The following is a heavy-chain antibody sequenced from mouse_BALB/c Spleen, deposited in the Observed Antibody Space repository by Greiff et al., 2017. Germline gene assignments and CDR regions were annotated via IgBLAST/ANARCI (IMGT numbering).Heavy chain of an antibody. CDR3: ARPSDYGNPFDY. V-gene: IGHV14-3*02. CDR2: IDPANGNT. J-gene: IGHJ2*01. CDR1: GFNIKDTY. D-gene: IGHD2-1*01. Sequence: VQLQQSGAELVKPGASVKLSCTASGFNIKDTYMHWVKQRPEQGLEWIGRIDPANGNTKYDPKFQGKATITADTSSNTAYLQLSSLTSEDTAVYYCARPSDYGNPFDYWGQGTTLTVSS.